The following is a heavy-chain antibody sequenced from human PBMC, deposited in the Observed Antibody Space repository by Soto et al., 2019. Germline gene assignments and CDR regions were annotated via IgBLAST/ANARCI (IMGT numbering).Heavy chain of an antibody. J-gene: IGHJ5*02. CDR1: GGSISSGGYY. CDR3: ARVGGINWFDP. V-gene: IGHV4-31*03. Sequence: SETLSLTCTVSGGSISSGGYYWSWIRQHPGKGLEWIGYVYYSGSTYYNPSLKSRVTISVDTSKNQFSLKLSSVTAADTAVYYCARVGGINWFDPWGQGTLVTVSS. CDR2: VYYSGST. D-gene: IGHD1-20*01.